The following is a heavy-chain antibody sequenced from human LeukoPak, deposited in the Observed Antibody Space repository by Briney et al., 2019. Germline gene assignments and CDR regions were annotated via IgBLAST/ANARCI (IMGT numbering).Heavy chain of an antibody. Sequence: GGSLRLSCAASGFPFSSYAMNWVRQAPGKGLEWVSFISGSGDTTYYADSVKGRFTISRDSSKNTLYLQMNSLRAEDTAVYYCAKSRGESRGASNYWGQGTLVTVSS. V-gene: IGHV3-23*01. D-gene: IGHD1-26*01. CDR1: GFPFSSYA. CDR2: ISGSGDTT. J-gene: IGHJ4*02. CDR3: AKSRGESRGASNY.